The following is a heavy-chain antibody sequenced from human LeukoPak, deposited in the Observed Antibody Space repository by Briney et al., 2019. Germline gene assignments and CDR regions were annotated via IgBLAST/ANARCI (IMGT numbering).Heavy chain of an antibody. V-gene: IGHV4-61*02. Sequence: SQTLSLTCTVSGGSISSGSYYWSWIRQPAGKGPEWIGRIYTSGSTNYNPSLKSRVTISVDTSKNQFSLKLSSVTAADTAVYYCSRDPTYRGSSGWYPGWFDPWGQGTLVTVSS. CDR2: IYTSGST. CDR3: SRDPTYRGSSGWYPGWFDP. CDR1: GGSISSGSYY. J-gene: IGHJ5*02. D-gene: IGHD6-19*01.